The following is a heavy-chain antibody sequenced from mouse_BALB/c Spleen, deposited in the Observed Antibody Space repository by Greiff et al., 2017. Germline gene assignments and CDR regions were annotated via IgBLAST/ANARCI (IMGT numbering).Heavy chain of an antibody. V-gene: IGHV1-87*01. CDR1: GYTFTSYW. D-gene: IGHD1-1*01. J-gene: IGHJ3*01. CDR2: IYPGDGDT. Sequence: QVQLKQSGAELARPGASVKLSCKASGYTFTSYWMQWVKQRPGQGLEWIGAIYPGDGDTRYTQKFKGKATLTADKSSSTAYMQLSSLASEDSAVYYCARGINYYGSSPAWFAYWGQGTLVTVSA. CDR3: ARGINYYGSSPAWFAY.